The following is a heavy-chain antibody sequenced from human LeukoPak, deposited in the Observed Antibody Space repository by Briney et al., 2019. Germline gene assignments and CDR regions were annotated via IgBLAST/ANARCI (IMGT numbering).Heavy chain of an antibody. J-gene: IGHJ3*02. CDR3: ARGLSPSEAYDT. CDR2: INTDGSNA. Sequence: GGSLRLSCAASGFTFNYYWMTWVRQAPGKWLVWVSRINTDGSNAIYADSVRGRFTSSRDNAKNTLYLQMNSLRAEDTAVYYCARGLSPSEAYDTWGQGTMVAVSS. V-gene: IGHV3-74*01. D-gene: IGHD5/OR15-5a*01. CDR1: GFTFNYYW.